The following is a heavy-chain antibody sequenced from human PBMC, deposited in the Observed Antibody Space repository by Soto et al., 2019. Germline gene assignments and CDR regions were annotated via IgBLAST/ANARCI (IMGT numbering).Heavy chain of an antibody. CDR1: GDSVSSNSAG. CDR3: ARGSWDDVSGHYSMDV. CDR2: TYYRSKWYH. J-gene: IGHJ6*03. V-gene: IGHV6-1*01. Sequence: QVQLQLSGPGLVKPSQTLSLTCDISGDSVSSNSAGWNWIRQTPSRGLEWLGRTYYRSKWYHNYAVSGKSRITITPDTSKTQFSLQLNSVTPEDTAVYYCARGSWDDVSGHYSMDVWGKGTTVTVSS. D-gene: IGHD1-1*01.